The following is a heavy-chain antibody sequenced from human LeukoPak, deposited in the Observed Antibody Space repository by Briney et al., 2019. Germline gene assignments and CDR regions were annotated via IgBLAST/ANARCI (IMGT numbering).Heavy chain of an antibody. Sequence: GGSLRLSCAASGFTFSSYSMNWVRQAPGKGLEWVSSISSSSSYIYYADSVKGRFTISRDNAKNSLYLQMNSLRAEDTAVYYCARPQAGGYYYDSSGPGGMDVWGQGTTVTVSS. CDR1: GFTFSSYS. D-gene: IGHD3-22*01. CDR2: ISSSSSYI. CDR3: ARPQAGGYYYDSSGPGGMDV. V-gene: IGHV3-21*01. J-gene: IGHJ6*02.